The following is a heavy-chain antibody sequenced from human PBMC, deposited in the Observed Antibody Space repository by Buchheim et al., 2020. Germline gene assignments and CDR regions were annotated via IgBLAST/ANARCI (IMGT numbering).Heavy chain of an antibody. D-gene: IGHD2-2*02. CDR1: GFTFSSYN. CDR3: ARTCSSTSCYIDY. CDR2: IDSSSSAT. J-gene: IGHJ4*02. V-gene: IGHV3-48*04. Sequence: EVRLVESGGGLVQPGGSLRLSCAASGFTFSSYNMNWVRQAPGKGLEWVSHIDSSSSATYYADSVRGRFTISRDNAKNSLYLQMNSLRAEDTAVYYCARTCSSTSCYIDYWGQGTL.